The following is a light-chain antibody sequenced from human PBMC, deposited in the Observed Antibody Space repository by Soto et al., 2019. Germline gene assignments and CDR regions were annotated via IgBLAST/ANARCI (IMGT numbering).Light chain of an antibody. CDR3: QQSYSASRT. CDR2: DAS. V-gene: IGKV1-39*01. J-gene: IGKJ4*02. Sequence: DIQISQSPSSLSASVSDKFNITCQASQNINNNLIWYQQKPGKAPKLLIYDASSLQSGVPSRFSGSGSGTEFTLTIGSMQPEDFASYYCQQSYSASRTFGGGTKVDIK. CDR1: QNINNN.